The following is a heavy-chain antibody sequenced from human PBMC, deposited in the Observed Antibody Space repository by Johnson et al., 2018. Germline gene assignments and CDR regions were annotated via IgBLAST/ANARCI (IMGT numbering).Heavy chain of an antibody. D-gene: IGHD1-1*01. CDR1: GFTFSTYW. V-gene: IGHV3-7*01. CDR3: AKGDWNHGSYYYYPMDV. CDR2: IKQDGDKK. J-gene: IGHJ6*02. Sequence: VQLVQSGGGLVQPGGSLRLSCVASGFTFSTYWMSWVRQAPGKGLEWVANIKQDGDKKYYADSVKGRFTISRVNSKNTLYLQINSLGSEDTAVYYCAKGDWNHGSYYYYPMDVWGQGTTVIVSS.